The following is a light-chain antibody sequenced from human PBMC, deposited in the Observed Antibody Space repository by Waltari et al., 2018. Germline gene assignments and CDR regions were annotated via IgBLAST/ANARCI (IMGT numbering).Light chain of an antibody. CDR1: QSISNL. CDR2: KAS. CDR3: QQYNTYPLT. Sequence: DNQMTQSPSTLSASIGDRVTITCRASQSISNLLAWYQQKPGKAPKLLIYKASSLESGVPSRFSRSGSGTEFTLTISSLQPDDFATYYCQQYNTYPLTFGGGTKVEIK. V-gene: IGKV1-5*03. J-gene: IGKJ4*01.